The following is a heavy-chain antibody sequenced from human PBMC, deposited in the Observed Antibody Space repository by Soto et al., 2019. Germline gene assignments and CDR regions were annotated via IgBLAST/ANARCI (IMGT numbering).Heavy chain of an antibody. CDR3: AGTPSLQWYYMDV. D-gene: IGHD1-7*01. CDR2: TYYRSTRWYN. Sequence: SQALSLTCVISGDSVSSNSAAWNWIRQSPSRGLEWLGRTYYRSTRWYNDYAVSVRGRITVNPDTSKNQFSLHLNSVTPEDTAVYYCAGTPSLQWYYMDVWDKGSTVNVSS. V-gene: IGHV6-1*01. CDR1: GDSVSSNSAA. J-gene: IGHJ6*03.